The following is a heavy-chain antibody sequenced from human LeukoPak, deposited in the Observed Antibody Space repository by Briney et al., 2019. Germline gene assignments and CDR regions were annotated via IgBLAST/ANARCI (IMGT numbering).Heavy chain of an antibody. J-gene: IGHJ6*02. V-gene: IGHV3-21*01. Sequence: GGSLRPSCAASGFTFSSYSMNWVRQAPGKGLEWVSSISSSSSYIYYADSVKGRFTISRDNAKNSLYLQMNSLRAEDTAVYYCARADCSGGSCSYGMDVWGQGTTVTVSS. CDR1: GFTFSSYS. CDR3: ARADCSGGSCSYGMDV. D-gene: IGHD2-15*01. CDR2: ISSSSSYI.